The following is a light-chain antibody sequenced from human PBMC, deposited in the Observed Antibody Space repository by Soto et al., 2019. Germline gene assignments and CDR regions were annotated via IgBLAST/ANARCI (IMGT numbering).Light chain of an antibody. Sequence: IQMTQSPSTLYASVGDRVTITCRSSQSIGASLTWFQQKPGKAPNLLIYKASSLESGVPSRFSGSGSRTEYTLTISTLQPDDFAAYHSQQYNTSPFSFGGGTKVEFK. V-gene: IGKV1-5*03. CDR1: QSIGAS. CDR2: KAS. J-gene: IGKJ4*01. CDR3: QQYNTSPFS.